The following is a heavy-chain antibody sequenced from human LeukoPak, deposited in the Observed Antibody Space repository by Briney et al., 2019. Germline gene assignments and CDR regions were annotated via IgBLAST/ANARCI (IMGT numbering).Heavy chain of an antibody. CDR1: GFTLSSYA. CDR3: AREGGDSSGDYYFDY. V-gene: IGHV3-48*01. Sequence: GGSLRLSCAASGFTLSSYAMSWVRQAPGKGLEWVSYISSSSSTIYYADSVKGRFTISRDNAKNSLYLQMNSLRAEDTAVYYCAREGGDSSGDYYFDYWGQGTLVTVSS. D-gene: IGHD3-22*01. CDR2: ISSSSSTI. J-gene: IGHJ4*02.